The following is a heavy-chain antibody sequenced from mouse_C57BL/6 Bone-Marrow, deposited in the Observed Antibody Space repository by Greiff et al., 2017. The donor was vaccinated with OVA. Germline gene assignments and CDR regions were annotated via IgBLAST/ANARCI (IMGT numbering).Heavy chain of an antibody. D-gene: IGHD2-4*01. V-gene: IGHV1-26*01. CDR3: AREVYYDSAWFAY. CDR1: GYTFTDYY. CDR2: INPNNGGT. J-gene: IGHJ3*01. Sequence: EVQLQRSGPELVKPGASVKISCKASGYTFTDYYMNWVKQSHGKSLEWIGDINPNNGGTSYNQKFKGKATLTVDKSSSTAYMELRSLTSEDSAVYYCAREVYYDSAWFAYWGQGTLVTVSA.